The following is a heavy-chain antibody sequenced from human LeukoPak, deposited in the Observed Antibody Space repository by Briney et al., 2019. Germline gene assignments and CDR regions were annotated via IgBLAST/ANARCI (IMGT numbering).Heavy chain of an antibody. CDR3: AREVAAIWYFDY. CDR1: GGSIGSGSYY. J-gene: IGHJ4*02. CDR2: IYTSGST. V-gene: IGHV4-61*02. D-gene: IGHD2-15*01. Sequence: SQTQSLTCTVSGGSIGSGSYYWIWIRQPAGKGLEWIGRIYTSGSTNYNPSLKSRVTISVDTSKNQFSLKLSSVTAADTAVYYCAREVAAIWYFDYWGQGTLVTASS.